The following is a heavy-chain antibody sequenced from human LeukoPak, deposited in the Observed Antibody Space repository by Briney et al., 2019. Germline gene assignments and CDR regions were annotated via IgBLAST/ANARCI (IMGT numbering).Heavy chain of an antibody. CDR1: GYTFTSYY. Sequence: ASVKVSCKASGYTFTSYYMHWVRQAPGQGLEWMGIINPSGGSTSYAQKFQGRVTMTRDTSTSTVYMELSSLRSEDSAVYYCSCYYGSGRAPAIDYWGQGTLVTVSS. D-gene: IGHD3-10*01. CDR3: SCYYGSGRAPAIDY. J-gene: IGHJ4*02. CDR2: INPSGGST. V-gene: IGHV1-46*01.